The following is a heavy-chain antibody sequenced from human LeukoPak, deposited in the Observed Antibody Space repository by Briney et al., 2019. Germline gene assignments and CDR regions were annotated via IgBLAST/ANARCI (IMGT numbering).Heavy chain of an antibody. CDR1: GFTFGRYS. J-gene: IGHJ3*02. D-gene: IGHD3-22*01. Sequence: GGSLRLSCAASGFTFGRYSMNWLRQAPGKGLEWVSSISSSSSYIYYADSVKCRFTISRANAKNSLYLQMNNLRAEETAVYYCASDGDYYDSRGDAFDIWGRGSMVSVAS. CDR3: ASDGDYYDSRGDAFDI. CDR2: ISSSSSYI. V-gene: IGHV3-21*01.